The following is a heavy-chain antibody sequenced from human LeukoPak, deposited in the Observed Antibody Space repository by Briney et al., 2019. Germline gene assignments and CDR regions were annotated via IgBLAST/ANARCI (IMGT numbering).Heavy chain of an antibody. Sequence: PGGSLRLSCAASGFSFSHYGMHWVRQAPGKGLEWVALMSYDGSNKYYGDSVKGRFTISRDNAKNSLYLQMNSLRAEDTAVYYCARARYCSSTSCYFLQHWGQGTLVTVSS. CDR2: MSYDGSNK. D-gene: IGHD2-2*01. J-gene: IGHJ1*01. CDR3: ARARYCSSTSCYFLQH. CDR1: GFSFSHYG. V-gene: IGHV3-30*03.